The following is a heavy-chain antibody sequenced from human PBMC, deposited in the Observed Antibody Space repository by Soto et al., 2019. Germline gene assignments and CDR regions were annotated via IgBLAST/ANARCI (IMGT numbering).Heavy chain of an antibody. V-gene: IGHV4-61*01. Sequence: PSETLSLTCTVSVGSVTSGNYYWSWIRQPPGKGLEWIGYIYYSGNTNYSPSLKSRVTMSLDRSNNQFSLNLSSVTAADTAVYYCARIPLDTSMIYWFEPWGQGILVNVS. CDR2: IYYSGNT. CDR1: VGSVTSGNYY. J-gene: IGHJ5*01. CDR3: ARIPLDTSMIYWFEP. D-gene: IGHD5-18*01.